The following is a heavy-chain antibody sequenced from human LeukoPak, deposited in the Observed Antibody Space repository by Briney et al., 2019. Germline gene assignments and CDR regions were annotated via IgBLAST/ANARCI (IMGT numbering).Heavy chain of an antibody. CDR3: ARGADGVSSNSRGWFDP. CDR2: ISSSSYI. D-gene: IGHD2-15*01. V-gene: IGHV3-21*01. Sequence: GGSLRLSCAAYGFTFSSYSMNWVRQAPGKGLEWVSSISSSSYIYYADSVKGRFTISRDNAKNSLYLQMNTLRAEDTAVYSCARGADGVSSNSRGWFDPWGQGALVTVSS. CDR1: GFTFSSYS. J-gene: IGHJ5*02.